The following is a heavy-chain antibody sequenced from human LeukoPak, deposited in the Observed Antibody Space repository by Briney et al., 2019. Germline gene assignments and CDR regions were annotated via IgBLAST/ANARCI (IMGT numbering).Heavy chain of an antibody. V-gene: IGHV3-33*01. CDR1: GFTFSSYG. CDR3: ARKPYGYSYVDY. CDR2: IWYDGSNK. Sequence: GRSLRLSCAASGFTFSSYGMHWVRQAPGKGLEWVAVIWYDGSNKCYADSVKGRFTISRDNSKNTLYLQMNSLRAEDTAVYYCARKPYGYSYVDYWGQGTLVTVSS. J-gene: IGHJ4*02. D-gene: IGHD5-18*01.